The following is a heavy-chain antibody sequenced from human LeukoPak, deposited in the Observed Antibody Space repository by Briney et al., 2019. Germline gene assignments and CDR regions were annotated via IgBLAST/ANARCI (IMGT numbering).Heavy chain of an antibody. CDR2: INPNSGDT. Sequence: ASVKVSCKASGYTFTDSYIHWVRQAPGQGLEWVGWINPNSGDTNYAQRFQGRVTMTRDTSISTAYMELSSLRSDDTAVFYCANLVYSAASQYYFDYWGQGTLVTVSS. D-gene: IGHD1-26*01. CDR3: ANLVYSAASQYYFDY. CDR1: GYTFTDSY. J-gene: IGHJ4*02. V-gene: IGHV1-2*02.